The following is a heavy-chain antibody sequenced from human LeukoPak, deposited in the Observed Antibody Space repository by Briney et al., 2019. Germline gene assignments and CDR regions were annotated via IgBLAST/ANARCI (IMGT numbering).Heavy chain of an antibody. CDR2: ISGSGGST. Sequence: GGTLRLSCAASGFTFSSYGMSWVRQAPGKGPEWVSAISGSGGSTYYADSVKGRFTISRDNSKNTLYLQMNSLRAEDTAVYYCAKSADYGDYDTKFDYWGQGTLVTVSS. D-gene: IGHD4-17*01. CDR1: GFTFSSYG. CDR3: AKSADYGDYDTKFDY. J-gene: IGHJ4*02. V-gene: IGHV3-23*01.